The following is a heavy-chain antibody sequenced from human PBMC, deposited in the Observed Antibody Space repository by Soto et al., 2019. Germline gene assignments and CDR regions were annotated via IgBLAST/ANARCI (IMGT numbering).Heavy chain of an antibody. Sequence: HPGGSLRLSCAASGFTFSTYGMRWVRQAPNEGLEWVSSISDSGYDTWYADSVRGRFTISRDNSRQMLYLEMNSLRVEDTAVYFCANGHKYDSEYWGQGTLVTVSS. J-gene: IGHJ4*02. V-gene: IGHV3-23*01. CDR3: ANGHKYDSEY. CDR1: GFTFSTYG. CDR2: ISDSGYDT. D-gene: IGHD2-8*01.